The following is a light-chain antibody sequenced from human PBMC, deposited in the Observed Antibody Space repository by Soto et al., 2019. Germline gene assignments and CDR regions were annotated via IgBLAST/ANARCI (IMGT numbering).Light chain of an antibody. CDR2: AAS. V-gene: IGKV1-27*01. Sequence: DIQMTQSPSSLSAFVGDTVTITCRASQDISNFLAWYQQKPGKVPKLLIYAASTLQSGVPSRFSGSGSGTDFTLTIISLQPEDVATYYCQKCKVAPFTFGGGTEGAMK. CDR3: QKCKVAPFT. CDR1: QDISNF. J-gene: IGKJ4*01.